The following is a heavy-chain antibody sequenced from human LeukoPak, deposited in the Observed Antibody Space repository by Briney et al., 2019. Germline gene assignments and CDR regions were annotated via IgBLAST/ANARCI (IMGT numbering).Heavy chain of an antibody. D-gene: IGHD3-10*01. CDR3: AIHSYGSGKYDY. CDR1: GYTFTSNY. CDR2: ISPSGGST. J-gene: IGHJ4*02. V-gene: IGHV1-46*01. Sequence: GASVKVSCKAFGYTFTSNYMHWVRQAPGQGPEWMGVISPSGGSTTYAQKFQGRVTLTRDMSTSTDYLELSSLRSEDTAVYYCAIHSYGSGKYDYWGQGTLVTVSS.